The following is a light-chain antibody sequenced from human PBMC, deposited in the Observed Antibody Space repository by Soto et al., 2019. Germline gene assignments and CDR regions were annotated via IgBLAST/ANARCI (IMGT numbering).Light chain of an antibody. CDR1: QGVSSN. J-gene: IGKJ4*01. V-gene: IGKV3-20*01. Sequence: EIVLTQAPGTLSLSPGERATLSWRASQGVSSNLAWYQQKPGQAPRLLISDASTRATGIPDRFSGSGSGTDFTLTIDRLEPEDFAVYYCHQYYSSPTTFGGGTKVDIK. CDR2: DAS. CDR3: HQYYSSPTT.